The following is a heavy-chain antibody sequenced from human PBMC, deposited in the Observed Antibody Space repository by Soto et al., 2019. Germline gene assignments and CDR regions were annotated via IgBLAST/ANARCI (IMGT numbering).Heavy chain of an antibody. CDR1: GFTFSSYA. Sequence: QVQLVESGGGVVQPGRSLRLSCAASGFTFSSYAMHWVRQAPGKGLEWVAVISYDGSNKYYADSVKGRFTISRDNSKNTLYLQMNSLRAEDTAVYYCARDALPYSSSGGSYYYYGMDVWGQGTTVTVSS. CDR2: ISYDGSNK. D-gene: IGHD6-6*01. J-gene: IGHJ6*02. CDR3: ARDALPYSSSGGSYYYYGMDV. V-gene: IGHV3-30-3*01.